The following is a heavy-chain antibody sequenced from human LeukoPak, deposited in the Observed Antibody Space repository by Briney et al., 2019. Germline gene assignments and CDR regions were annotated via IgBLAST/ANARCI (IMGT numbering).Heavy chain of an antibody. CDR1: GFIVSDNY. V-gene: IGHV3-66*01. Sequence: GGSLRLSCVASGFIVSDNYMSWVRQAPGKGLEWVSVVFRSDATYHADSVKGRFTISRDTSKNTVYLQMNSLTAEDTAVYYCVKEVPGTTIYHWGQGTLVTVSS. CDR2: VFRSDAT. J-gene: IGHJ4*02. CDR3: VKEVPGTTIYH. D-gene: IGHD4-11*01.